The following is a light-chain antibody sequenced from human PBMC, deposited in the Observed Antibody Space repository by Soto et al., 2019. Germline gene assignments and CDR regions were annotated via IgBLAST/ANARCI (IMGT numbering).Light chain of an antibody. CDR2: GAS. CDR3: QEYNTWPWT. J-gene: IGKJ1*01. Sequence: EIVLTQSPATLSLSPGERPTLSCRASQSVSSDLAWYQQKPGQXPRXXIYGASTRATGIPDRFSGSGSGTELIITISSLQSEDFEVYYCQEYNTWPWTFGQGTKVDIK. V-gene: IGKV3-15*01. CDR1: QSVSSD.